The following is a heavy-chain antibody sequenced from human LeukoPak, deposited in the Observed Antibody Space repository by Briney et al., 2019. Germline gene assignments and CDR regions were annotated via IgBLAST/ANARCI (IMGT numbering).Heavy chain of an antibody. CDR3: AREKHLSDYYYDSSGYYFDY. CDR2: IWYDGSNK. Sequence: GGSLRLSCAASGFTFSSYGMHWVRQAPGKGLEWVAVIWYDGSNKYYADSEKGRFTISRDNSKNTLYLQMNSLRAEDTAVYYCAREKHLSDYYYDSSGYYFDYWGQGTLVTVSS. D-gene: IGHD3-22*01. CDR1: GFTFSSYG. V-gene: IGHV3-33*01. J-gene: IGHJ4*02.